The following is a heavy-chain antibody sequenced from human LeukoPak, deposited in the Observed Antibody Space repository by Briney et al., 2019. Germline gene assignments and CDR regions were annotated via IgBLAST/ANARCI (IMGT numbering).Heavy chain of an antibody. CDR3: ARDSPQYYFDY. CDR1: GFSFSSYS. CDR2: ISSSSTYI. J-gene: IGHJ4*02. Sequence: GGSLRLSCSASGFSFSSYSMIWVRQAPGKGLEWVSSISSSSTYIYYADSMKGRFTISRDNAKISLYLQMNSLNADDTAVYYCARDSPQYYFDYWGQGTLVTVSS. V-gene: IGHV3-21*01.